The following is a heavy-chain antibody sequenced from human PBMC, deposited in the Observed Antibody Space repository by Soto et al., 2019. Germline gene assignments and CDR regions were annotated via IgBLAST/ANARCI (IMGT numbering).Heavy chain of an antibody. J-gene: IGHJ5*01. D-gene: IGHD1-26*01. CDR2: INPGDGTT. V-gene: IGHV1-46*01. CDR1: GYTFTKYY. CDR3: ARDVAREKDS. Sequence: QVQLLQSGAEVKQPGASVKVSCKASGYTFTKYYIHWVRQAPEQGLEWMGVINPGDGTTTYAQSFQGRVKMTGDTSTSTVYLGLSSLRIDDTAVYFCARDVAREKDSWGQGTLVTVSS.